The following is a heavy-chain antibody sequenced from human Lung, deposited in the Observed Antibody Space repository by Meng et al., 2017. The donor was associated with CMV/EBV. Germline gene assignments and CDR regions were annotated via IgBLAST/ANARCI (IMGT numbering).Heavy chain of an antibody. J-gene: IGHJ4*02. CDR2: INSRSGTT. D-gene: IGHD3-22*01. CDR3: AREEGSYDGSGAFDY. Sequence: ASVXVSXKASGYTFTNYYLHWVRQAPGQGLEWMGMINSRSGTTTYSQKFQGRISMTRDTSTSTVYLVLSSLRSEDSTVYYCAREEGSYDGSGAFDYWGQGTLVTVSS. V-gene: IGHV1-46*01. CDR1: GYTFTNYY.